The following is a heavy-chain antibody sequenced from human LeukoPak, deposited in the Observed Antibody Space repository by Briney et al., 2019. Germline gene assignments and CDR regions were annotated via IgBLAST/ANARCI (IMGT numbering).Heavy chain of an antibody. D-gene: IGHD4-17*01. V-gene: IGHV3-23*01. CDR2: ISGSGGST. J-gene: IGHJ4*02. Sequence: GGSLRHSCAASGFTFSSYAMSWVRQAPGKGLEWVSAISGSGGSTYYADSVKGRFTISRDNSKNTLYLQMNSLRAEDTAVYYCAKDPYGDYIFDYWGQGTLVTVSS. CDR1: GFTFSSYA. CDR3: AKDPYGDYIFDY.